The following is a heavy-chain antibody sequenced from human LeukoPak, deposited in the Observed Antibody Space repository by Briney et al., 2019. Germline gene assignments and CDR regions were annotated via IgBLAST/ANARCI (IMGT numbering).Heavy chain of an antibody. J-gene: IGHJ6*02. Sequence: PGGSLRLSCAASGFPFTSYAMSWVRQSPGKGLEWVSLISGDGGSTYYADSVKGRFTISRDNSKNSLYLQMNSLRTEDTALYYCAKDIAARAFNDYYYGMDVWGQGTTVTVSS. D-gene: IGHD6-6*01. V-gene: IGHV3-43*02. CDR3: AKDIAARAFNDYYYGMDV. CDR1: GFPFTSYA. CDR2: ISGDGGST.